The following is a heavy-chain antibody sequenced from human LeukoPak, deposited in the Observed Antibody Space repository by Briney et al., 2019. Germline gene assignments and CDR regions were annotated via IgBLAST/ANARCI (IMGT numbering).Heavy chain of an antibody. Sequence: GGSLKLSCAASGFTFIDHYMAWVRKAPGKGLEWVGRTRNKANSYTTEYAASVKGRFTISRDDSKNSLYLQMNSLKTEDTAVYYCASKNYGSGSYNYWGQGTLVTVSS. V-gene: IGHV3-72*01. D-gene: IGHD3-10*01. CDR3: ASKNYGSGSYNY. CDR1: GFTFIDHY. J-gene: IGHJ4*02. CDR2: TRNKANSYTT.